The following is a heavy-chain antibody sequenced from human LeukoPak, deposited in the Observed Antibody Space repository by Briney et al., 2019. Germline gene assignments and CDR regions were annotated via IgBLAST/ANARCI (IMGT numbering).Heavy chain of an antibody. CDR2: MNPKSGYT. V-gene: IGHV1-8*02. D-gene: IGHD1-26*01. Sequence: VASVKVSCKASGYTFTSLDINWVRQATGQGLEWMGWMNPKSGYTGSAQQLQGRVTMTTDTSTSTAYMELRSLRSDDTAVYYCARDSVVEPTTCDYWGQGTLVTVSS. CDR1: GYTFTSLD. CDR3: ARDSVVEPTTCDY. J-gene: IGHJ4*02.